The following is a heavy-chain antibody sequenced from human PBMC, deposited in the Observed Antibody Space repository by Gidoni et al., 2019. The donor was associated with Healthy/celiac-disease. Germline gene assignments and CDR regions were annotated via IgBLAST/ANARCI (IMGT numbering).Heavy chain of an antibody. CDR2: INSDGSST. D-gene: IGHD6-13*01. V-gene: IGHV3-74*01. J-gene: IGHJ6*03. CDR3: ARVYGYSSSWYENDYYYYMDV. CDR1: GFTFSSYW. Sequence: EVQLVESGGGLVQPGGSLRLSCAASGFTFSSYWMHWVRQAPGKGLVWVSRINSDGSSTSYADSVKGRFTISRDNAKNTLYLQMNSLRAEDTAVYYCARVYGYSSSWYENDYYYYMDVWGKGTTVTVSS.